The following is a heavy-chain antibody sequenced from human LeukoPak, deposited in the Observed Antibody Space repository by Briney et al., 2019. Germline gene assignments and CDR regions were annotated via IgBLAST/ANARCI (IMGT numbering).Heavy chain of an antibody. V-gene: IGHV4-31*03. J-gene: IGHJ4*02. Sequence: SETLCLTCIVSGASFNTGDYYWNWIRQHPGKGLEWIGYIYNSGSTYYNLSLKSRVTISVDTSKNHFSLRLTSVTAADSAVYYCARGAPPDSWGQGTLVTVSS. CDR2: IYNSGST. CDR3: ARGAPPDS. CDR1: GASFNTGDYY.